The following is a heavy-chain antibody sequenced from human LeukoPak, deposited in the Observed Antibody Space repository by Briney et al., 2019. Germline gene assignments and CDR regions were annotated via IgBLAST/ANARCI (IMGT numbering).Heavy chain of an antibody. CDR2: INHSGST. CDR1: GGSFSGYY. CDR3: ARGNYYSYYMDV. J-gene: IGHJ6*03. Sequence: SETLSLTCAVYGGSFSGYYWSWIRQPPGKGLEWIGEINHSGSTNYNPSLKSRVTISVDTSKNQFSLKLSSVTAADTAVYYCARGNYYSYYMDVWGKGTTVTISS. V-gene: IGHV4-34*01.